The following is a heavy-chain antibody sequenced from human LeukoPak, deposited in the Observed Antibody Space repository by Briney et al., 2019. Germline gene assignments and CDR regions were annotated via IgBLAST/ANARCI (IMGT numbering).Heavy chain of an antibody. Sequence: SVKVSCKASGFTFTSSAVQWVRQARGQRLEWIGWIVVGSGNTNYAQKFQERVTITRDMFTSTAYMELSSLRSEDTAVYYCAAFEYCSSTSCYRTPWGWFDPWGQGTLVTVSS. CDR2: IVVGSGNT. CDR3: AAFEYCSSTSCYRTPWGWFDP. V-gene: IGHV1-58*01. D-gene: IGHD2-2*02. CDR1: GFTFTSSA. J-gene: IGHJ5*02.